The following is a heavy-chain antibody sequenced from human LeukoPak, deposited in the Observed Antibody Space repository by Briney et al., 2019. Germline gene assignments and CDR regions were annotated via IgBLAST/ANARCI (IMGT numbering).Heavy chain of an antibody. V-gene: IGHV3-66*01. D-gene: IGHD5-18*01. Sequence: GGSLRLSCAASGFTVSSNYMSWVRQAPGKGLEWGSVIYSGGSTYYADSVKGRFTSSRDNSKNTLYLQMNSLRAEDTAVYYCAREGGDLLGETAPRDYYYYGMDVWGQGTTVTVSS. CDR1: GFTVSSNY. CDR3: AREGGDLLGETAPRDYYYYGMDV. J-gene: IGHJ6*02. CDR2: IYSGGST.